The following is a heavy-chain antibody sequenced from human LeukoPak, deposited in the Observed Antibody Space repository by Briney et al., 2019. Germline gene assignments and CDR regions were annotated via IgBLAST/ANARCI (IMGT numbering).Heavy chain of an antibody. J-gene: IGHJ5*02. CDR2: MYYTGST. V-gene: IGHV4-59*12. Sequence: SETLSLTCTVSGGSIRSYYWTWIRQPPGKGLEWIGYMYYTGSTKYNPSLKSRVTISVDTSKNQFSLKLSSVTAADTAVYYCARGPHQGWFDPWGQGTLVTVSS. CDR1: GGSIRSYY. CDR3: ARGPHQGWFDP.